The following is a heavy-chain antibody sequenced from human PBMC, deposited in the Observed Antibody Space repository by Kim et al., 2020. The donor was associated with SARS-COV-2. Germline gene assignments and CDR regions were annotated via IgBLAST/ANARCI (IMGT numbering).Heavy chain of an antibody. CDR3: ARDQGAVRWLQLRGPRYYFDY. Sequence: GGSLRLSCAASGFTFSSYWMSWVRQAPGKGLEWVANIKQDGSEKYYVDSVKGRFTISRDNAKNSLYLQMNSLRAEDTAVYYCARDQGAVRWLQLRGPRYYFDYWGQGTLVTVSS. V-gene: IGHV3-7*01. J-gene: IGHJ4*02. CDR1: GFTFSSYW. CDR2: IKQDGSEK. D-gene: IGHD5-12*01.